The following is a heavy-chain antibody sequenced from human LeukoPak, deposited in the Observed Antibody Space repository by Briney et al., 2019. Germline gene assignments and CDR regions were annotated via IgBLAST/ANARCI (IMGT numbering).Heavy chain of an antibody. V-gene: IGHV3-48*01. D-gene: IGHD3-10*01. J-gene: IGHJ6*03. CDR1: GFTFSSYS. Sequence: PGGSLRLSCAASGFTFSSYSMNWVRQAPGKGLEWVSYISSSSSIIYYADSVKGRFTISRDNAKNLLYLQMSSLRAEDTAVYYCARGMVRGVIDYYYYYMDVWGKGTTVTVSS. CDR3: ARGMVRGVIDYYYYYMDV. CDR2: ISSSSSII.